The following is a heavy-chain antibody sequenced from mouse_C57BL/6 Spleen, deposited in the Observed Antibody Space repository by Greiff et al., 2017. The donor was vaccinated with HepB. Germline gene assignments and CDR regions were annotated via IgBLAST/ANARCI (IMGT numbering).Heavy chain of an antibody. CDR3: ARGPYDYGGAMDY. Sequence: QVQLQQSGAELVRPGASVKLSCKASGYTFTDYYINWVKQRPGQGLEWIARIYPGSGNTYYNEKFKGKATLTAEKSSSTAYMQLSSLTSEDSAVYFCARGPYDYGGAMDYWGQGTSVTVSS. J-gene: IGHJ4*01. D-gene: IGHD2-4*01. V-gene: IGHV1-76*01. CDR2: IYPGSGNT. CDR1: GYTFTDYY.